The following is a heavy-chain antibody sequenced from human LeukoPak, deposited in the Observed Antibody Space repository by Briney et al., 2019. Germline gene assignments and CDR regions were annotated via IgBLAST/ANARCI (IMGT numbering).Heavy chain of an antibody. CDR3: ARDRLGNYGMDV. Sequence: ASVKVSCKASGYTFTGYYMHWVRQAPGQGLEWMGWINPNSGGTNYAQKFQGRVTMTRDTSISTAYMELSSLRSEDTAVYYCARDRLGNYGMDVWGQGTTVTVSS. CDR2: INPNSGGT. CDR1: GYTFTGYY. J-gene: IGHJ6*02. V-gene: IGHV1-2*02. D-gene: IGHD3-22*01.